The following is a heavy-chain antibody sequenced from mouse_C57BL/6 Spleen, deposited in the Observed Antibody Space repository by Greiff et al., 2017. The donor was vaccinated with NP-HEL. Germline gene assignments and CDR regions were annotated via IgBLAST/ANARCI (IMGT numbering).Heavy chain of an antibody. CDR1: GFNIKNTY. D-gene: IGHD2-3*01. J-gene: IGHJ1*03. CDR2: IDPANGNT. Sequence: VHVKQSVAELVRPGASVKLSCTASGFNIKNTYMHWVKQRPEQGLEWIGRIDPANGNTKYAPKFQGKATITADTSSNTAYLQLSSLTSEDTAIYYCARGWDGYYWYFDVWGTGTTVTVSS. V-gene: IGHV14-3*01. CDR3: ARGWDGYYWYFDV.